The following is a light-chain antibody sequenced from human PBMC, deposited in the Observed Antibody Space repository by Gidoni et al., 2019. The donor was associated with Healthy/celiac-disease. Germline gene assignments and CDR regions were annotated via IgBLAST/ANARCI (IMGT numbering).Light chain of an antibody. Sequence: EIVLTQSPGTLSLSPGERATLSCRASQSVSSSYLAWYQQKPGQAPRLLIYGASSRATGIPDRFSGSGSGTDFTLTISRLVPEDFAVYYCQQYGSSPQTFXXXTKVEIK. V-gene: IGKV3-20*01. CDR1: QSVSSSY. CDR3: QQYGSSPQT. CDR2: GAS. J-gene: IGKJ1*01.